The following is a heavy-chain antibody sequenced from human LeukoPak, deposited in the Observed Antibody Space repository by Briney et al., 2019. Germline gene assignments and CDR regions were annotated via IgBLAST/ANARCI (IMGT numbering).Heavy chain of an antibody. CDR3: ARHGYYGSGSYYKAWFDA. CDR1: GGSISSYY. CDR2: IYYSGST. D-gene: IGHD3-10*01. Sequence: PSETLPLTCTVSGGSISSYYWSWIRQPPGKGLEWIGYIYYSGSTDYNPSLKSRVTISVDTSKNQFSLKLSSVTAADTAVYYCARHGYYGSGSYYKAWFDAWGQGTLVTVSS. J-gene: IGHJ5*02. V-gene: IGHV4-59*08.